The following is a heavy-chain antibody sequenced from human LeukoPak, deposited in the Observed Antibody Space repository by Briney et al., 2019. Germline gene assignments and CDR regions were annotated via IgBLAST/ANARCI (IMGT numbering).Heavy chain of an antibody. CDR1: GFTFSSYA. Sequence: GGSLRLSCAASGFTFSSYAMHWVRQAPGKGLEYVSAISSNGGSTYYANSVKGRFTISRDNSKNTLYLQMGSLRAEDMAVYYCARVAAAGTGFDYWGQGTLVTVSS. CDR2: ISSNGGST. V-gene: IGHV3-64*01. J-gene: IGHJ4*02. D-gene: IGHD6-13*01. CDR3: ARVAAAGTGFDY.